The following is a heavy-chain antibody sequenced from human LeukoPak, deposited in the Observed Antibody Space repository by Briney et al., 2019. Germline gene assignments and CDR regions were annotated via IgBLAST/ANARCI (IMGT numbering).Heavy chain of an antibody. CDR2: INPNSGGT. D-gene: IGHD6-19*01. J-gene: IGHJ4*02. CDR1: GYTFTGYY. CDR3: ASIPAGSRIAVAGLGVDY. Sequence: ASVKVSCKASGYTFTGYYMHWVRQAPGQGLEWMGRINPNSGGTNYAQKFQGRVTMTRDTSISTAYMELNRLRSDDTAVYYCASIPAGSRIAVAGLGVDYWGQGTLVTVSS. V-gene: IGHV1-2*06.